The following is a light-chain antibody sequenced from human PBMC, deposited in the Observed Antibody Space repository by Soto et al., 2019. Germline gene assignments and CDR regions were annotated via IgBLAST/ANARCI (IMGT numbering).Light chain of an antibody. CDR2: GAY. CDR3: QQYNNWPPWT. V-gene: IGKV3-15*01. J-gene: IGKJ1*01. Sequence: EIVMTQSPATLSVSPGERATLSCSASQSVSHNLAWSQQRPRHAPMLLIYGAYTRATGIPARFSGSGSGTEFTLTISSLQSEDFAVYYCQQYNNWPPWTFGQGTKVQV. CDR1: QSVSHN.